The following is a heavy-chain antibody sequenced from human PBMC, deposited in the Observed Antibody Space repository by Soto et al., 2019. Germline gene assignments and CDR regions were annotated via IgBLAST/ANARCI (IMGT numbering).Heavy chain of an antibody. CDR1: GYTFTSYV. J-gene: IGHJ4*02. D-gene: IGHD2-21*02. CDR3: ARSIVVVTALDY. V-gene: IGHV1-3*01. CDR2: INAGNGNT. Sequence: ASVKVSCKASGYTFTSYVMHCVRQAPGQRLEWMGWINAGNGNTKYSQKFQGRVTITRDTSASTAYMELSSLRSEDTAVYYCARSIVVVTALDYWGQGTLVTVPQ.